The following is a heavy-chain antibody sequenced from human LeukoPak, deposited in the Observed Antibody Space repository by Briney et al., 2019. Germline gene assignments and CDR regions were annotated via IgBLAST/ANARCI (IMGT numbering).Heavy chain of an antibody. CDR3: ARGGGSGSYRWGFDY. V-gene: IGHV1-69*13. D-gene: IGHD3-10*01. CDR2: IIPIFGTA. CDR1: GGTFSSYA. J-gene: IGHJ4*02. Sequence: SVKVSCKASGGTFSSYATSWVRQAPGQGLEWMGGIIPIFGTANYAQKSQGRVTITADESTSTAYMELSSLRSEDTAVYYCARGGGSGSYRWGFDYWGQGTLVTVSS.